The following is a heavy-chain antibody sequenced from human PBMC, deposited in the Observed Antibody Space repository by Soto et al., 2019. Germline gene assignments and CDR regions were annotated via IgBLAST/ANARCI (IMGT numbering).Heavy chain of an antibody. D-gene: IGHD5-12*01. CDR3: ATRSRGYSGYVKY. Sequence: PGGSLRLSCAASGFTFSSYSMSWVRQTPGKGLEWVSHISGGSSLIYYADSVKGRFTISRGNAENSLYLQMNSLRAEDTAVYYCATRSRGYSGYVKYWGQGTVVTVSS. V-gene: IGHV3-48*01. J-gene: IGHJ4*02. CDR1: GFTFSSYS. CDR2: ISGGSSLI.